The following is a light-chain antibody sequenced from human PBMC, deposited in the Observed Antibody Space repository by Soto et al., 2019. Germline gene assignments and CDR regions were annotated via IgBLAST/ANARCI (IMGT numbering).Light chain of an antibody. Sequence: EIVLTQSPGTLSLSPGERATLSCRASESVSSRFLAWYQQKPGQAPRLLIYGASSRATGIPDRFSGSGSGTDFTLTISRLEPEDFAAYYCQQYGTSRAFGQGTKVEIK. V-gene: IGKV3-20*01. J-gene: IGKJ1*01. CDR3: QQYGTSRA. CDR2: GAS. CDR1: ESVSSRF.